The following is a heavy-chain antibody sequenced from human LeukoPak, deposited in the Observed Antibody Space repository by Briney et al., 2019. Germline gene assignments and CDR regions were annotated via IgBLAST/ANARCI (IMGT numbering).Heavy chain of an antibody. CDR3: ARHPRDFDY. CDR1: GGSISSYY. J-gene: IGHJ4*02. Sequence: SETLSLTCTVSGGSISSYYWSWIRQPPGKGLEWIGSIYYSGSTYYNPSLKSRVTISVDTSKNQFSLKLSSVTAADTAVYYCARHPRDFDYWGQGPWSPSPQ. V-gene: IGHV4-59*05. CDR2: IYYSGST.